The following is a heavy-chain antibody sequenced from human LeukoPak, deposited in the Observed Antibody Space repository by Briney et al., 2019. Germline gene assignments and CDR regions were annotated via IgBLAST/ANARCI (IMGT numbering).Heavy chain of an antibody. CDR3: ARGRNNFRY. Sequence: GGSLRLSCAASGFTFNSYGMHWVRQAPGKGLEWVAVISYDGSKKYYADSVKGRFTISRDNSKNTLNLQMNSLRAEDTAVYYCARGRNNFRYWGQGTLVTVSS. CDR2: ISYDGSKK. D-gene: IGHD1-20*01. V-gene: IGHV3-30*03. J-gene: IGHJ4*02. CDR1: GFTFNSYG.